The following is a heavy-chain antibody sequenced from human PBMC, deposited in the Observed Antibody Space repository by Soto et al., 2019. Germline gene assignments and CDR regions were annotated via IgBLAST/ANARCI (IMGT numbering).Heavy chain of an antibody. CDR3: ARDSPIGSTFSGYDAIAS. CDR2: TIPLLNVA. V-gene: IGHV1-69*02. CDR1: GGTFSTST. Sequence: QVQLVQSGAEVKKPGSSVKVSCKASGGTFSTSTFTWVRQAPGQGLEWMGRTIPLLNVADYAQDFQGRLTITADRSTRTTYLELTSLTSKDTAVYYCARDSPIGSTFSGYDAIASWGQGTLVTVSS. J-gene: IGHJ4*02. D-gene: IGHD5-12*01.